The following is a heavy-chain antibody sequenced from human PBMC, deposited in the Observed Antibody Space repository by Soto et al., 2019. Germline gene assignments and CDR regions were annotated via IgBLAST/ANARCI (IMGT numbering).Heavy chain of an antibody. CDR3: ARDQSLWWELPSLIETDLRLAFDI. Sequence: QVQLVQSGAEVKKPGASVKVSCKASGYTFTGYYMHWVRQAPGQGLEWMGWINPNSGGTNYAQKFQGWVTMTRDTSISTAYMELSRLRSDDTAVYYCARDQSLWWELPSLIETDLRLAFDIWGQGTMVTVSS. J-gene: IGHJ3*02. CDR2: INPNSGGT. D-gene: IGHD1-26*01. V-gene: IGHV1-2*04. CDR1: GYTFTGYY.